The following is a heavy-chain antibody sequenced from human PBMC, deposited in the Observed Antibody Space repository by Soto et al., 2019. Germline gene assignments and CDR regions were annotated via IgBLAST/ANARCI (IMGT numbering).Heavy chain of an antibody. J-gene: IGHJ4*02. V-gene: IGHV3-30*18. CDR3: AKDQLDTTMTTPSY. D-gene: IGHD4-17*01. Sequence: QVQLVGSGGGVVHPGRALRLSWAASGFTFSSYCMHLVRQAPGNGLDWVAVISYDGDNKYYLDSVKCRVTISRANFKNPLYLQMESLRAEDTDLFSCAKDQLDTTMTTPSYWGQGPMVTVSS. CDR2: ISYDGDNK. CDR1: GFTFSSYC.